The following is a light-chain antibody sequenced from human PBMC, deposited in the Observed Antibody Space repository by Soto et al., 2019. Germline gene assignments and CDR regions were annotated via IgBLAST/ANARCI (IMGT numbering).Light chain of an antibody. V-gene: IGLV1-47*02. J-gene: IGLJ1*01. CDR2: SNN. CDR3: AAWDDSLSGDV. Sequence: QSVLTQPPSASGTPGQRVTISCSGSSSNIGANYVYWYQHLPGTAPKLLIHSNNQRPSGVPDRFSGSKSGTSASLAISGLRSDDEADYYCAAWDDSLSGDVFGTGTKLTVL. CDR1: SSNIGANY.